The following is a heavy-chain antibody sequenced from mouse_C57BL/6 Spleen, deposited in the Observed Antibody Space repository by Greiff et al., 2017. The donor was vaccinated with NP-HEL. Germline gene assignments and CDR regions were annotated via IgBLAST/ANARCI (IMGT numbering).Heavy chain of an antibody. Sequence: VQLQQPGAELVRPGSSVKLSCKASGYTFTSYWMHWVKQRPIQGLEWIGNIDPSDSETHYNQKFKDKATLTVDKSSSTAYMQLSSLTSEDSAVYYCARGGGSSHYYAMDYWGQGTSVTVSS. CDR3: ARGGGSSHYYAMDY. CDR1: GYTFTSYW. D-gene: IGHD1-1*01. J-gene: IGHJ4*01. V-gene: IGHV1-52*01. CDR2: IDPSDSET.